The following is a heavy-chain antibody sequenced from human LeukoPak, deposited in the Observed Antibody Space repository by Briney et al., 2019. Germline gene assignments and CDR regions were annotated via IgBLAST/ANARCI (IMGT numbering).Heavy chain of an antibody. Sequence: GGSLRLSCAASGFTFSTYGMHWVRQAPGKGLEWVAVLSYDGSEKYYADSVKGRCTISRDNSKNTLYLEINSLRAEDTAVYYCAKSSSGWYGGSDYWGQGTLVTVSS. D-gene: IGHD6-19*01. V-gene: IGHV3-30*18. CDR3: AKSSSGWYGGSDY. CDR1: GFTFSTYG. J-gene: IGHJ4*02. CDR2: LSYDGSEK.